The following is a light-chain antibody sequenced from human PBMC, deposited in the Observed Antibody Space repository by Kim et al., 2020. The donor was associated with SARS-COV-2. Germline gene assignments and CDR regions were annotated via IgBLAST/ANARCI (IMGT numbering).Light chain of an antibody. CDR2: GAS. V-gene: IGKV3-15*01. J-gene: IGKJ1*01. CDR3: QQYNNWPRT. CDR1: QSVSSN. Sequence: EIVMTQSPATLSVSPGERATLSCRASQSVSSNLAWYQQKPGQAPSVLIYGASTRATGIPARFSGSGSGTEFTLTISSLQSEDFAVYYCQQYNNWPRTFCQGTKVDIK.